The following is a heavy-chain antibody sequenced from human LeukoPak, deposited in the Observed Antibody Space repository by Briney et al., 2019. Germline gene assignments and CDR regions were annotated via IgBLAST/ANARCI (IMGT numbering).Heavy chain of an antibody. D-gene: IGHD2-21*02. CDR1: GFTISSYW. J-gene: IGHJ3*02. Sequence: PAVSLTLSSSASGFTISSYWMSWLRQAPGQGLEWVANIKEDGSKKSYVESVKGRFTISRDKAKSSVYLQMNSLRAEDTAVYYCARGIVGVVTVYIPHAFDIWGQGTMVTVSS. CDR2: IKEDGSKK. V-gene: IGHV3-7*01. CDR3: ARGIVGVVTVYIPHAFDI.